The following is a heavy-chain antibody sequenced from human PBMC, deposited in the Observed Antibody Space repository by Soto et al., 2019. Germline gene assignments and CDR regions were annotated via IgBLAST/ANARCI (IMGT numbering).Heavy chain of an antibody. Sequence: QVQLQESGPGLVKPSQTLSLTCTVSGGSISSGDYYWSWIRQPPGKGLEWIGYIYYSGSTYYNPSLKSRVPIAGDTSKNQFSLKLSSVTAADTAVYYCARYYDSSGYHWFDPWGQGTLVTVSS. D-gene: IGHD3-22*01. J-gene: IGHJ5*02. CDR2: IYYSGST. CDR3: ARYYDSSGYHWFDP. V-gene: IGHV4-30-4*01. CDR1: GGSISSGDYY.